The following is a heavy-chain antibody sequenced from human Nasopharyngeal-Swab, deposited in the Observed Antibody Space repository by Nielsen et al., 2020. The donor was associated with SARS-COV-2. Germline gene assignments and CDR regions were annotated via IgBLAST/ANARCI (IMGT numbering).Heavy chain of an antibody. J-gene: IGHJ6*02. Sequence: ASVKVSCKASGYTFTSYGISWVRQAPGQGLEWMGWISAYNGNTNYAQKLQGRVTMTTGTSTSTAYMELRSLRSDDTAVYYCARLYCGGDCSYYYYYGMDVWGQGTTVTVSS. CDR3: ARLYCGGDCSYYYYYGMDV. V-gene: IGHV1-18*01. CDR1: GYTFTSYG. CDR2: ISAYNGNT. D-gene: IGHD2-21*02.